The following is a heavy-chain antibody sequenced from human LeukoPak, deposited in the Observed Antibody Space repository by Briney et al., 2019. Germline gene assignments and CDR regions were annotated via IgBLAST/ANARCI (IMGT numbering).Heavy chain of an antibody. J-gene: IGHJ4*02. D-gene: IGHD6-13*01. CDR1: GYTFTGYF. CDR2: INPNSGGT. V-gene: IGHV1-2*02. CDR3: ARALPAAGPTFDY. Sequence: ASVKVSCKASGYTFTGYFMHWVRQAPGQGLEWMGWINPNSGGTNYAQKFQGRVTMARDTSISTAYMELSRLRSDDTAVYYCARALPAAGPTFDYWGLGTLVTVSS.